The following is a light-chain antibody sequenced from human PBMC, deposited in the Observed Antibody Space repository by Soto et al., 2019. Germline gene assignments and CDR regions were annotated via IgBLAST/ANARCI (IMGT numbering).Light chain of an antibody. V-gene: IGKV3D-15*01. CDR2: AAS. J-gene: IGKJ2*01. Sequence: EIVLTQSPAVLSLSPGQRATLSCRASQTVDSTFFNWFQQRPGQAPRLIIYAASTRATGIPDRFSASGFGTEFTLTISSLQSEDFAVYYCQQYNNWPPYTFGQGTKLEIK. CDR1: QTVDST. CDR3: QQYNNWPPYT.